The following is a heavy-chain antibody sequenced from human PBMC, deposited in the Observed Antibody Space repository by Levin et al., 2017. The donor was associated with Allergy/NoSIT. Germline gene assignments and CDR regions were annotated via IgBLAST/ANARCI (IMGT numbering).Heavy chain of an antibody. J-gene: IGHJ4*02. D-gene: IGHD1-7*01. Sequence: GGSLRLSCAASGFTFSSYGMHWVRQAPGKGLEWVAVIWYDGSNKYYADSVKGRFTISRDNSKNTLYLQMNSLRAEDTAVYYCARELELRYFDYWGQGTLVTVSS. CDR3: ARELELRYFDY. CDR1: GFTFSSYG. CDR2: IWYDGSNK. V-gene: IGHV3-33*01.